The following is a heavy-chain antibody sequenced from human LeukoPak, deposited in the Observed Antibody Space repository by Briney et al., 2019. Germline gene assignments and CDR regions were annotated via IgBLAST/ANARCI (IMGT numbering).Heavy chain of an antibody. D-gene: IGHD2-8*02. V-gene: IGHV4-34*01. Sequence: SETLSLTCAVYGGSFSGYYWSWIRQPPGKWLEWVGEINHSGSTNYNPSPKSRVTISVDTSKNQFSLKLSSVTAADTAVYYCARGLLDYYYYMDVWGKGTTVTVSS. J-gene: IGHJ6*03. CDR1: GGSFSGYY. CDR2: INHSGST. CDR3: ARGLLDYYYYMDV.